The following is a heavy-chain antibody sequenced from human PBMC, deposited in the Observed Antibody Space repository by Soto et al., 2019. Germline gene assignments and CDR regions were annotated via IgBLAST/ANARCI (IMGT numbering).Heavy chain of an antibody. J-gene: IGHJ4*02. CDR1: GGSISSGDYY. CDR2: IYYSGST. CDR3: ARLRGVWGSYRHKPIDY. D-gene: IGHD3-16*02. Sequence: QVQLQESGPGLVKPSQTLSLTCTVSGGSISSGDYYWSWIRQPPGKGLEWIGYIYYSGSTYYNPSLKSRVTISVETSKNQFSLKLSSVTAADTAVYYCARLRGVWGSYRHKPIDYWGQGTLVTVSS. V-gene: IGHV4-30-4*01.